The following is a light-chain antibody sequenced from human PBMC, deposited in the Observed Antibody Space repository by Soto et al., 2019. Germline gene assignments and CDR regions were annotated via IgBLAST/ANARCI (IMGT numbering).Light chain of an antibody. CDR2: NVS. CDR3: NSYTTTTTPRV. CDR1: SSDIGGYNY. Sequence: QSALTQPASVSGSPGQSITISCTGTSSDIGGYNYVSWYQHHPGEAPKLIIYNVSNRPSGVSNRFSGSKSGNTASLTISGLQAEDEADYYYNSYTTTTTPRVFGGGTKVTVL. J-gene: IGLJ2*01. V-gene: IGLV2-14*03.